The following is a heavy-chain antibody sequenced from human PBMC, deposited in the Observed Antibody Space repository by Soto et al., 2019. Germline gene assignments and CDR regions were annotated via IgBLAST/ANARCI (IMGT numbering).Heavy chain of an antibody. V-gene: IGHV1-69*01. CDR1: GGTFSTSS. J-gene: IGHJ4*02. CDR3: ASTVGPVTAGDS. Sequence: QLQLVQSGTEVKEPGSSVKVSCKASGGTFSTSSFVWVRQGPGQGLEWMGGIIPIFTRTNFAQKFQGRVTFSADEATRTTHLATRSLTTEDTAIYYRASTVGPVTAGDSWGQGTVVTVSS. D-gene: IGHD5-18*01. CDR2: IIPIFTRT.